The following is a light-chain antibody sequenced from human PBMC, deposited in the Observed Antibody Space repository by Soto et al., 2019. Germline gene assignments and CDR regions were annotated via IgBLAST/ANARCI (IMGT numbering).Light chain of an antibody. Sequence: EIVMTQSPATLSVSPGERATLSCRASQTVRSYLAWFQQKPGQAPSLLIYGASTRATGIPARFSGSGSGTKFTLPTSSLQSEDFPLYYCQQYNNWPPTFGRGTKVEI. V-gene: IGKV3-15*01. J-gene: IGKJ4*01. CDR1: QTVRSY. CDR2: GAS. CDR3: QQYNNWPPT.